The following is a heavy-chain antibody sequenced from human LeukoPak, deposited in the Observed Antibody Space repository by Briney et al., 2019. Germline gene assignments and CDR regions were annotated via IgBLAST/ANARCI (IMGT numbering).Heavy chain of an antibody. J-gene: IGHJ4*02. CDR2: VNPKSGDT. CDR3: ARVGGVYPLYYFDY. D-gene: IGHD3-10*01. V-gene: IGHV1-2*06. CDR1: GYTFTSNY. Sequence: ASVKVSCKASGYTFTSNYIHWVRQAPGQGLEWMGRVNPKSGDTNYPQKFQGGVTMTRDTSISTAYMELSSLRSDDTAVYYCARVGGVYPLYYFDYWGQGTLITVSS.